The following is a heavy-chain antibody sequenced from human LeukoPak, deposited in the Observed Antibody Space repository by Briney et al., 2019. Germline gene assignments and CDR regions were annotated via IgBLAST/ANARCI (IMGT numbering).Heavy chain of an antibody. J-gene: IGHJ4*02. V-gene: IGHV1-69*11. CDR1: GGVFTTYA. CDR2: IIPFLGTT. Sequence: SVKVSCKASGGVFTTYAISWVRQAPGQGLEWMGSIIPFLGTTNYAQKFQGRVTITADEPTRTAYMELTYVRSDDTAVYYCTIIPNVILFTHYFEYWGQGTLVTISS. D-gene: IGHD2-21*01. CDR3: TIIPNVILFTHYFEY.